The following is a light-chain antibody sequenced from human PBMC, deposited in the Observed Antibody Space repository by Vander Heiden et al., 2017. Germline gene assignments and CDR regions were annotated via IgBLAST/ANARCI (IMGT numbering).Light chain of an antibody. CDR3: SSDTRSNTFV. J-gene: IGLJ1*01. CDR1: SSDVGGYHY. V-gene: IGLV2-14*01. Sequence: QSALTQPASVSGSPGPSITISCTGTSSDVGGYHYVSWYQQHPGKPPKLMIYKVNNRPAGVSNRFSGSTAANTASLTISVRRAEDEAVYYCSSDTRSNTFVFGTGTKLTVL. CDR2: KVN.